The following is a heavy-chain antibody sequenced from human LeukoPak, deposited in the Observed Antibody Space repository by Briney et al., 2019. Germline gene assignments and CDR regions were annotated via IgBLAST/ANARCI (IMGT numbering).Heavy chain of an antibody. CDR1: GFTFSSYA. V-gene: IGHV3-23*01. CDR2: ISGSGGST. J-gene: IGHJ4*02. CDR3: AKDRRSSGWEIDY. Sequence: GGSLRLSCAAYGFTFSSYAMSWVRQAPGKGLEWVSAISGSGGSTYYADSVKGRFTISRDNSKNTLYLQMNSLRAEDTAVYYCAKDRRSSGWEIDYWGQGTLVTVSS. D-gene: IGHD6-19*01.